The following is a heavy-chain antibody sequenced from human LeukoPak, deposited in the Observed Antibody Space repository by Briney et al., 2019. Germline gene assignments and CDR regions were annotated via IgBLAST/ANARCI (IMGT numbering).Heavy chain of an antibody. CDR2: INPSGGST. J-gene: IGHJ3*02. CDR1: GYTFTSYY. D-gene: IGHD3-22*01. V-gene: IGHV1-46*01. CDR3: ARDYYDSSGYYSHAPDAFDI. Sequence: GASVKVSCKASGYTFTSYYMHWVRQAPGQGLEWMGIINPSGGSTSYAQKFQGRVTMTRDTSTSTVYMELSSLRSEDTAVYYCARDYYDSSGYYSHAPDAFDIWGQGTMVTVSS.